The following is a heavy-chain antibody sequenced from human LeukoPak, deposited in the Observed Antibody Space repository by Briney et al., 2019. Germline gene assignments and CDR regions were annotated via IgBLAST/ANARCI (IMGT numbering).Heavy chain of an antibody. Sequence: ASVKVSCKASGYTFTSYDINWVRQATGQGLEWMGWMNPNSGNTGYAQKLQGRVTMTTDTSTSTAYMELRSLRPDDTAVYYCARHLWFGELPPSSFDYWGQGTLVTVSS. V-gene: IGHV1-8*01. CDR2: MNPNSGNT. D-gene: IGHD3-10*01. J-gene: IGHJ4*02. CDR3: ARHLWFGELPPSSFDY. CDR1: GYTFTSYD.